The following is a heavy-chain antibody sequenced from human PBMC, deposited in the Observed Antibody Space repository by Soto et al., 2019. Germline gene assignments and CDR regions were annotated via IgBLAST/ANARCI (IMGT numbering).Heavy chain of an antibody. J-gene: IGHJ3*02. CDR3: ARGPLMVRVVIINPKHAFDI. D-gene: IGHD3-10*01. CDR1: GYSFTSYW. V-gene: IGHV5-51*01. CDR2: IYPGDSDT. Sequence: GESLKISCKGSGYSFTSYWIGWVRQMPGKGLEWMGIIYPGDSDTRYSPSFQGQVTISADKSISTAYLQWSSLKASDTAMYYCARGPLMVRVVIINPKHAFDICGQGTMVTVSS.